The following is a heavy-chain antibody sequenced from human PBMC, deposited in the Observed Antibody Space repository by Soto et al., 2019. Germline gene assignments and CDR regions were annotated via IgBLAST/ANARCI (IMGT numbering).Heavy chain of an antibody. CDR3: ARGSDGSGSYYKRGHWFDP. CDR2: IYYSGST. J-gene: IGHJ5*02. Sequence: SETLSLTCNVSGVSISSTSYNWSWIRQHPGKGLEWIGYIYYSGSTYYNPSLKSRVTISVDTSKNQFSLKLSSVTAADTAVYYCARGSDGSGSYYKRGHWFDPWGQGTLVTVSS. CDR1: GVSISSTSYN. D-gene: IGHD3-10*01. V-gene: IGHV4-31*03.